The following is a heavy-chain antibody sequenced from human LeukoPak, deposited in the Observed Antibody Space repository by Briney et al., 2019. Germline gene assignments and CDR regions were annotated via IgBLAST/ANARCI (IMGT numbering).Heavy chain of an antibody. Sequence: GRSLRLSCAASGFTFRSHWMHWVRQAPGKGLVWVSRINIDGSTTTYADSVKGRFTISRDNAKNTLYLQMNSLRAEDTAVYYCAREGGVVTTIVFDCWGQGTLVTVSS. CDR2: INIDGSTT. CDR1: GFTFRSHW. V-gene: IGHV3-74*01. CDR3: AREGGVVTTIVFDC. D-gene: IGHD2-21*02. J-gene: IGHJ4*02.